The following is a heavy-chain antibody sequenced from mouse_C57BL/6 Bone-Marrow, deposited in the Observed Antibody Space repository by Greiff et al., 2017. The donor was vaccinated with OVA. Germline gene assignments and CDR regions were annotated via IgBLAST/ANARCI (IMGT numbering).Heavy chain of an antibody. V-gene: IGHV6-6*01. CDR1: GFTFSDAW. CDR3: TSHYYGSSRSYWYFDV. CDR2: IRNKANNHAT. D-gene: IGHD1-1*01. J-gene: IGHJ1*03. Sequence: EVQRVESGGGLVQPGGSMKLSCAASGFTFSDAWMDWVRQSPEKGLEWVAEIRNKANNHATYYAESVKGRFTISRDDSKSSVYLQMNSLRAEDTGIYYCTSHYYGSSRSYWYFDVWGTGTTVTVSS.